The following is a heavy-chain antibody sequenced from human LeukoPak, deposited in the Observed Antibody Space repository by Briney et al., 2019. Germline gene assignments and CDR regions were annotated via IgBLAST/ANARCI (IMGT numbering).Heavy chain of an antibody. CDR2: VYYSGST. Sequence: SETLSLTCTVSGGSISSYYWSWVRQPPGKGLEWIGYVYYSGSTNYNPSLKSRVTISVDTSKNQFSLRLSSVTAADTAVYYCARSKYGDYLGYWGQGTLVTVSS. D-gene: IGHD4-17*01. V-gene: IGHV4-59*01. CDR3: ARSKYGDYLGY. J-gene: IGHJ4*02. CDR1: GGSISSYY.